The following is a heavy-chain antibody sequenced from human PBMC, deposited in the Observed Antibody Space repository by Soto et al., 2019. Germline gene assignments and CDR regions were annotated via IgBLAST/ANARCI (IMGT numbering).Heavy chain of an antibody. V-gene: IGHV1-2*04. J-gene: IGHJ4*02. D-gene: IGHD5-18*01. CDR2: INPNSGGT. Sequence: GASVKVSCKASGYTFTGYYMHWVRQAPGQGLEWMGWINPNSGGTNYAQKFQGWVTMTRDTSISTAYMELSRLRSDDTDVYYCARESDTAMTIDYWGQGTLVTVSS. CDR3: ARESDTAMTIDY. CDR1: GYTFTGYY.